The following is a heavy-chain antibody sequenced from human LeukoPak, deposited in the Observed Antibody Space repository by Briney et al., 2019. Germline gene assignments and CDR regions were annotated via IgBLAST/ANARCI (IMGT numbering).Heavy chain of an antibody. Sequence: SETLSLTCAVSGGSISSGGYSWSWIRQPPGKGLEWIGYIYHSGSTYYNPSLKSRVTISVDRSKNQFSLKLSSVTAADTAVYYCARATVTNWYFDLWGRGTLVTVSS. D-gene: IGHD4-17*01. CDR3: ARATVTNWYFDL. J-gene: IGHJ2*01. V-gene: IGHV4-30-2*01. CDR2: IYHSGST. CDR1: GGSISSGGYS.